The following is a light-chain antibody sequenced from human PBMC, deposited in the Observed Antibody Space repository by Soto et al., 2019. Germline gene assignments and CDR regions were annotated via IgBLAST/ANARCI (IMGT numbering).Light chain of an antibody. V-gene: IGKV3-20*01. J-gene: IGKJ2*01. CDR3: QQYGSSPPKYT. CDR2: GAS. Sequence: EIRLTQSPGTLSLSPGERATLSCRASQSVSSSYLAWYQQKPGQAPRLLIYGASSRATGIPDRFSGSGSGTDFTLTISRLEPEDFAVYYCQQYGSSPPKYTFGQGTKLEIK. CDR1: QSVSSSY.